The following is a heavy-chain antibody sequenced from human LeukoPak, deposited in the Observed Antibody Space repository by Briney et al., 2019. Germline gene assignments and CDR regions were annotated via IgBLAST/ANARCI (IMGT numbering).Heavy chain of an antibody. Sequence: PGGSLRLSCAASGFTFDDYTMRWVRQAPGKGLEWVSLISWDGGSTYYADSVKGRFTISRDNSKNSLYLQMNSLRTEDTALCYCAKEGGGFDYWGQGTLVTVSS. CDR2: ISWDGGST. CDR3: AKEGGGFDY. CDR1: GFTFDDYT. J-gene: IGHJ4*02. D-gene: IGHD3-16*01. V-gene: IGHV3-43*01.